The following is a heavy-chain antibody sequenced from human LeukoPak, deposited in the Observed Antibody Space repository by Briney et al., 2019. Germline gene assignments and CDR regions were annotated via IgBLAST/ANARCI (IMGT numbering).Heavy chain of an antibody. Sequence: GGSLTLSCAASGFTFSYHWMTWVRQAPGKGLEWVANIKNDGAVKNYVDSVKGRFTISRDNAKNSLCLQMNRLRAEDTALYYCAKDSYSKGDFWGQGVLVTVSS. V-gene: IGHV3-7*01. CDR3: AKDSYSKGDF. J-gene: IGHJ4*02. D-gene: IGHD6-13*01. CDR2: IKNDGAVK. CDR1: GFTFSYHW.